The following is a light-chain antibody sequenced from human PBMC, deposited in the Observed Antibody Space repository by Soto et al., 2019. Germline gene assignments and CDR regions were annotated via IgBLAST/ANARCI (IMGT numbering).Light chain of an antibody. CDR2: DVS. CDR1: SSDVGGYNY. CDR3: SSYTSRSTLDVV. J-gene: IGLJ2*01. Sequence: QSVLTQPASVSGSPGQSITISCTGTSSDVGGYNYVSWYQQHPGKAPKLMIYDVSNRPSGVSNRFSGSKSGNTASLTISGLQAADEADYYCSSYTSRSTLDVVFGGGTKVTVL. V-gene: IGLV2-14*01.